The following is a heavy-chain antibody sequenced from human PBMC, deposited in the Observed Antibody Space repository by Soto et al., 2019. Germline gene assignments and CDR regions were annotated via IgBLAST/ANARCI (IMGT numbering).Heavy chain of an antibody. CDR3: AGLALGLSIAAQLNPS. J-gene: IGHJ5*02. CDR2: IYYSGRT. CDR1: GGSISSSSYY. Sequence: QLQLQESGPGLVKPSETLSLTCTVSGGSISSSSYYWGRIRQPPGKGLEWIGSIYYSGRTYYNSSVKSGVTISLDTSTNQLYLKLSSVTAADTAVDYCAGLALGLSIAAQLNPSWGQGTLVTVYS. D-gene: IGHD6-6*01. V-gene: IGHV4-39*01.